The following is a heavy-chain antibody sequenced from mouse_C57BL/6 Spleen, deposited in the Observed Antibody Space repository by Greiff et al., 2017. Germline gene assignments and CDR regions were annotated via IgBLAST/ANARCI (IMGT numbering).Heavy chain of an antibody. CDR2: IYPGSGST. D-gene: IGHD1-1*01. Sequence: QVQLQQPGAELVKPGASVKMSCKASGYTFTSYWITWVKQRPGQGLEWIGDIYPGSGSTNYNEKFKSKATLTVDTSSSTAYMQLSSLTSEDSAVYYCARLRDYGSRVLYFDVGGTGTTVTVSS. V-gene: IGHV1-55*01. CDR3: ARLRDYGSRVLYFDV. CDR1: GYTFTSYW. J-gene: IGHJ1*03.